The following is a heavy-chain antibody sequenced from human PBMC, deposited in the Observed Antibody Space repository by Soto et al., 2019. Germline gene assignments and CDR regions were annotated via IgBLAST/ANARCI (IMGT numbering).Heavy chain of an antibody. CDR2: ISSRGSTI. CDR3: ARDYGDTGYFQH. J-gene: IGHJ1*01. CDR1: GFTFSSYE. Sequence: EVQLVESGGGLVQPGGSLRLSCAASGFTFSSYEMNWVRQAPGKGLEWVSYISSRGSTIYYADSVKGRYTISRDNAKNSLYLQMNSLRAEDTAVYYWARDYGDTGYFQHWGQGTLVTVSS. D-gene: IGHD4-17*01. V-gene: IGHV3-48*03.